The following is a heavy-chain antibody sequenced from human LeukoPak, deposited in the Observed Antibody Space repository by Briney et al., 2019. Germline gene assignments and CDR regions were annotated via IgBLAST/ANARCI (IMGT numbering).Heavy chain of an antibody. CDR3: AKDYYDSSGYYY. Sequence: GSLRLSCAASGFTFSSYGMHWVRQAPGKGLERVAVISYDGSNKYYADSVKGRFTISRDNSKNTLYLQMNSLRAEDTAVYYCAKDYYDSSGYYYWGQGTLVTVSS. J-gene: IGHJ4*02. CDR2: ISYDGSNK. V-gene: IGHV3-30*18. CDR1: GFTFSSYG. D-gene: IGHD3-22*01.